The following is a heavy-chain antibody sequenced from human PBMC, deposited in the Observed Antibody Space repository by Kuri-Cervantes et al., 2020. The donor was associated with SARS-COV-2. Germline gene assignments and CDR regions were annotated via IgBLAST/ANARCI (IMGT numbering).Heavy chain of an antibody. J-gene: IGHJ4*02. Sequence: GSLRLSCAVSGGSISSSNWWSWVRQPPGKGLEWIGEIYHSGSTNYNPSLKSRVTISVDKSKNQFSLKLSSVTAADTAVYYCARDAPLVGATGCYFDYWGQGTLVTVSS. D-gene: IGHD1-26*01. V-gene: IGHV4-4*02. CDR1: GGSISSSNW. CDR2: IYHSGST. CDR3: ARDAPLVGATGCYFDY.